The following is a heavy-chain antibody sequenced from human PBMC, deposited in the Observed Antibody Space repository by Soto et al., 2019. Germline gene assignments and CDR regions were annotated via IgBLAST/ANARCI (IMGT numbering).Heavy chain of an antibody. CDR3: GREGNPGRWLKPLEL. D-gene: IGHD5-12*01. Sequence: PSETLSLTCAVSGGYISSRGYPCSWVRQPPGKGLEWIGNIHYNGNTKYSPSLKSRVTMSVDTSKNHFSLRLISVTAADTAIYFFGREGNPGRWLKPLELWGQGTLVTVT. V-gene: IGHV4-61*03. J-gene: IGHJ1*01. CDR2: IHYNGNT. CDR1: GGYISSRGYP.